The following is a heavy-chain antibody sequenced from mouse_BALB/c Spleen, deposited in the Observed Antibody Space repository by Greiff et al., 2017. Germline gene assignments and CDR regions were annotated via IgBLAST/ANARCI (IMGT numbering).Heavy chain of an antibody. Sequence: QVQLQQPGAELVKPGASVKLSCKASGYTFTSYYMYWVKQRPGQGLEWIGGINPSNGGTNFNEKFKSKATLTVDKSSSTAYMQLSSLTSEDSAVYYCTRSSPYYAMDYWGQGTSVTVSS. CDR3: TRSSPYYAMDY. CDR1: GYTFTSYY. CDR2: INPSNGGT. V-gene: IGHV1S81*02. J-gene: IGHJ4*01.